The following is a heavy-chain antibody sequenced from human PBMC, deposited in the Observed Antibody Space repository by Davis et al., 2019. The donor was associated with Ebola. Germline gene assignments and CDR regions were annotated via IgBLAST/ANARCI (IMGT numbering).Heavy chain of an antibody. CDR3: ARRSPVLLWFGEREFDP. V-gene: IGHV5-10-1*01. Sequence: GGSLRLSCKGSGYSFTSYWISWVRQMPGKGLEWMGRIDPSDAYTNYSPSFPGHVTISADKSISTAYLQWSSLKASDTAMYYCARRSPVLLWFGEREFDPWGQGTLVTVSS. J-gene: IGHJ5*02. CDR2: IDPSDAYT. CDR1: GYSFTSYW. D-gene: IGHD3-10*01.